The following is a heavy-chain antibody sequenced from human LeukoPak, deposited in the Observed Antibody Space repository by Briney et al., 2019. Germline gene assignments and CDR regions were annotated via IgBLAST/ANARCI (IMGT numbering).Heavy chain of an antibody. D-gene: IGHD5-18*01. CDR1: GFTFSSYV. V-gene: IGHV3-30*04. CDR2: ISYDGSNE. CDR3: ARGVVDTVLNEDAFGAFDF. J-gene: IGHJ3*01. Sequence: PGGSLRLSCAASGFTFSSYVMHWVRQAPGKGLEWVAVISYDGSNEYYADSVKGRFTISRDNSKNTLYLQMNSLRAADTAVYYCARGVVDTVLNEDAFGAFDFWGQGTMVTVSS.